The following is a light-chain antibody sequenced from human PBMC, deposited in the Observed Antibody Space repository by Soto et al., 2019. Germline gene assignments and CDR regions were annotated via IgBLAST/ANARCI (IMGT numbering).Light chain of an antibody. J-gene: IGKJ2*01. Sequence: EIVLTQSPGTLSLSPGERATLSCRASQSITSRSLAWYQQTPGQAPRLVIYGASSRATGIPDRFSGSGSGTDFTLSISRLEPEDFAVYFCQQYDTSPNTFGQGTKVDIK. CDR3: QQYDTSPNT. CDR2: GAS. CDR1: QSITSRS. V-gene: IGKV3-20*01.